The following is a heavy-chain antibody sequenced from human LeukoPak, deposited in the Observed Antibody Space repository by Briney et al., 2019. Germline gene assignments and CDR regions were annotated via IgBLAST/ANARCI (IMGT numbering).Heavy chain of an antibody. CDR1: GGSISSYY. D-gene: IGHD2-2*01. J-gene: IGHJ6*03. CDR3: AGTIVVVPAAMLPYYYYMDV. Sequence: PSETLSLTCTVSGGSISSYYWSWIRQPPGKGLEWIGYIYYSGSTNYNPSLKSRVTISVDTSKNQFSLKLSSVTAADTAVYYCAGTIVVVPAAMLPYYYYMDVWGKGTTVTVSS. V-gene: IGHV4-59*01. CDR2: IYYSGST.